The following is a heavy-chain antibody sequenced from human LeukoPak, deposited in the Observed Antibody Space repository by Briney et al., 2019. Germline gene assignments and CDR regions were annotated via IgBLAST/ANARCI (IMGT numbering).Heavy chain of an antibody. Sequence: PGGSLRLSCVASGFTFSSYAMNWVRQAPGKGLEWVSAISGSGGSTYYADSVKGRFTVSRDNSKNTLFLQMNSLRAEDTAVYYCAKCLDYYDSSGYFYYYYMDVWGKGTTVTVSS. CDR1: GFTFSSYA. CDR2: ISGSGGST. J-gene: IGHJ6*03. V-gene: IGHV3-23*01. CDR3: AKCLDYYDSSGYFYYYYMDV. D-gene: IGHD3-22*01.